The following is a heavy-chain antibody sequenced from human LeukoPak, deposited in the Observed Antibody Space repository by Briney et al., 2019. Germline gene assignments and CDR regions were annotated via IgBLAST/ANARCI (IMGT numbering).Heavy chain of an antibody. CDR1: GGSISSSSYY. Sequence: PSETLSLTCSVSGGSISSSSYYWGWIRQPPGKGLEWIGSIYHSGSTYYNPSLKSRVTISVDTSKNQFSLKLSSVTAADTAVYYCAYSSWYFTNAFDIWGQGTMVTVSS. D-gene: IGHD6-13*01. CDR2: IYHSGST. J-gene: IGHJ3*02. CDR3: AYSSWYFTNAFDI. V-gene: IGHV4-39*07.